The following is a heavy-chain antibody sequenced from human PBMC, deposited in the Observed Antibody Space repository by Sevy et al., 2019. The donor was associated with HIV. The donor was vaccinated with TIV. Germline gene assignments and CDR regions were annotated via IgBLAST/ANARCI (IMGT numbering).Heavy chain of an antibody. CDR1: GYTLSQLS. J-gene: IGHJ4*02. V-gene: IGHV1-24*01. CDR2: FEPEDDET. CDR3: ATTKDYYDSSGSPFDY. Sequence: ASVKVSCKVSGYTLSQLSMQWVRQAPGKGLEWMGSFEPEDDETIYAQKFQGRVTMTEDRSTDTAYMELSSLRSEDTAVYYCATTKDYYDSSGSPFDYWGQGTLVTVSS. D-gene: IGHD3-22*01.